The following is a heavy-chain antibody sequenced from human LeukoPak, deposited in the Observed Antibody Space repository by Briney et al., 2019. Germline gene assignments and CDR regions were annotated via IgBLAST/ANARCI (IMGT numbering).Heavy chain of an antibody. CDR3: ARGTYGSSGWYGGYLDY. Sequence: GVLRLSCAASGFTFSSYAMHWVRQAPGKGLEWVALISYDGSNKYYADSVKGRFTISRDNSKNTLHLQMNSLRAEDTAVYFCARGTYGSSGWYGGYLDYWGQGTLVTVSS. CDR2: ISYDGSNK. CDR1: GFTFSSYA. D-gene: IGHD6-19*01. J-gene: IGHJ4*02. V-gene: IGHV3-30-3*01.